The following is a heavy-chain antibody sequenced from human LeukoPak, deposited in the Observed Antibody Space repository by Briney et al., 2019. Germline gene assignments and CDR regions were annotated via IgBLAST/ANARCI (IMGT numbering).Heavy chain of an antibody. J-gene: IGHJ4*02. Sequence: GGSLRLSCAASGFTFSSYAMSWVRQAPGKGLEWVSAISGGGDSIYYADSVKGRFTISRDNSKNTLYLQMSSLRAEDTAVYYCATGGDYYYSHWGQGTLVTVSS. D-gene: IGHD2-21*01. CDR2: ISGGGDSI. CDR1: GFTFSSYA. CDR3: ATGGDYYYSH. V-gene: IGHV3-23*01.